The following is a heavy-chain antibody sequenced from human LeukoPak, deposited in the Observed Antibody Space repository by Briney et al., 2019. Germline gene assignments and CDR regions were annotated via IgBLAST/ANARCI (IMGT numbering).Heavy chain of an antibody. V-gene: IGHV3-30*04. J-gene: IGHJ6*03. Sequence: GGSLRLSCAASGFTFSSYAMHWVRQAPGKGLEWVAVISYDGSNKYYADSVKGRFTISRDNSKNTLYLQMNSLRAEDTAVYYCAGGATDYYYYMDVWGKGTTVTISS. CDR2: ISYDGSNK. CDR1: GFTFSSYA. CDR3: AGGATDYYYYMDV. D-gene: IGHD1-26*01.